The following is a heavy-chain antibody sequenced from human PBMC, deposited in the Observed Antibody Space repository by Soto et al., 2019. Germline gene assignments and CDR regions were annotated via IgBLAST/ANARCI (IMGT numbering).Heavy chain of an antibody. CDR2: FIPIFGTA. CDR1: GGTFSSYA. J-gene: IGHJ6*02. CDR3: ARHVPAAGYYYGMDV. D-gene: IGHD2-2*01. Sequence: QVQLVQSGAEVKKPGSSVKVSCKASGGTFSSYAISGVRRAPGQGLEGMGGFIPIFGTANYAQKSQGRVTITADESTSTAYMELSSLRSEDTAVYYCARHVPAAGYYYGMDVWGQGTTVTVSS. V-gene: IGHV1-69*12.